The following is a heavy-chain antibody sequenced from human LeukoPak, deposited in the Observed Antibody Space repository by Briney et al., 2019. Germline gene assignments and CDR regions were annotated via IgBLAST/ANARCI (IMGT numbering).Heavy chain of an antibody. CDR1: GFTFSSYD. J-gene: IGHJ3*02. V-gene: IGHV3-13*01. CDR3: ARDRGYSYGSFGAFDI. D-gene: IGHD5-18*01. Sequence: GGSLRLSCAASGFTFSSYDMHWLRQATGKALEWVSAIGTAGDTYYPGSVKGRFTISRENAKNSLYLQMNSMRAGDTAVYYCARDRGYSYGSFGAFDIWGQGTMVTVSS. CDR2: IGTAGDT.